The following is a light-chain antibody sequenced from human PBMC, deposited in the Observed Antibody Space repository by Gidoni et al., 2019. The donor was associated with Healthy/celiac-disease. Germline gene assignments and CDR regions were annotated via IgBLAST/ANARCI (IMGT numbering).Light chain of an antibody. CDR2: AAS. CDR1: QGISSY. Sequence: AIRMTQSPSSFSASTGDRVTITCRASQGISSYLAWYQQKPGKAPKLLIYAASTLQSGVPSRFSGSGSGTDFTLTISCLQSEDFATYYCQQYYSYPRTFGQXTKLETK. CDR3: QQYYSYPRT. J-gene: IGKJ2*01. V-gene: IGKV1-8*01.